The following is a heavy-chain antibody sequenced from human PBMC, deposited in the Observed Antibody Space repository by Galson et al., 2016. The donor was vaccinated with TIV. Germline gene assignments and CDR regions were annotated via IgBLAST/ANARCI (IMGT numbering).Heavy chain of an antibody. J-gene: IGHJ4*02. V-gene: IGHV3-33*01. CDR3: ARVRFCGGNTCFSYFDY. CDR2: IWYDGSKR. Sequence: SLRLSCAASGFIFSSYGFHWGRQTPGKGLEWVADIWYDGSKRDYADSVRGRFNTSSADSKNTVYLQMKNVRNEDTALYFCARVRFCGGNTCFSYFDYWGQGILVTVSS. CDR1: GFIFSSYG. D-gene: IGHD2-21*01.